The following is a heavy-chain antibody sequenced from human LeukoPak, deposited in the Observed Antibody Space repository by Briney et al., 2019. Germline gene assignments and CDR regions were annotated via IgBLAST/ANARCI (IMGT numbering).Heavy chain of an antibody. V-gene: IGHV1-2*06. CDR1: GYTFTGYY. CDR2: INPNSGGT. J-gene: IGHJ4*02. D-gene: IGHD3-22*01. Sequence: ASVTVSCKASGYTFTGYYMHWVRQAPGQGLEWMGRINPNSGGTNYAQKFQGRVTMTRDTSASTAYMELSRLRSDDTAVYYCARSGPGDYYDTSGYYYYDYWGQGTLVTVSA. CDR3: ARSGPGDYYDTSGYYYYDY.